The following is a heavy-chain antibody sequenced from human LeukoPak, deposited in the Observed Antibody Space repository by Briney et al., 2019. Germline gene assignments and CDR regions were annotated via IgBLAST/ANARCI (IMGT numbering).Heavy chain of an antibody. CDR2: IYPNSGGT. CDR1: GYTFTGYY. CDR3: ARTGYYDSSGYYPYYYYMDV. D-gene: IGHD3-22*01. J-gene: IGHJ6*03. V-gene: IGHV1-2*02. Sequence: ASVKVSCKASGYTFTGYYMHWVPQAPGQALEWMGWIYPNSGGTNYAQKFQGRVTMTRDTSISTAYMELSRLRSDDTAVYYCARTGYYDSSGYYPYYYYMDVWGKGTTVTVSS.